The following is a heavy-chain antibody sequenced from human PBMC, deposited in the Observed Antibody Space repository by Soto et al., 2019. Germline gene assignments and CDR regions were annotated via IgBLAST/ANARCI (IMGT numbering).Heavy chain of an antibody. V-gene: IGHV3-23*01. J-gene: IGHJ4*02. CDR2: ISSSSGST. CDR1: GFTFSSYT. CDR3: AKGWGDY. Sequence: EVQLLESGGALVQPGGSLRLSCAASGFTFSSYTMSWVRQGPGKGLEWVSGISSSSGSTVYADSVKGRFTISRDNFKNTLYLQMNSLRAEDTAVYYCAKGWGDYWGQGTPVTVSS. D-gene: IGHD7-27*01.